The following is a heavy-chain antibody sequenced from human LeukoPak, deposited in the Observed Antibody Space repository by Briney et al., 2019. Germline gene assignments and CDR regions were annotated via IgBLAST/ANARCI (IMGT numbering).Heavy chain of an antibody. CDR2: VFFSGTT. Sequence: PSETLSLTCTVSGGSISSYYWSWVRQPPGKGLEWIGSVFFSGTTYYRPSLKSRVTMSVDTSKNQFSLRLTSATAADTAVYYCARIEFGDSDNSFHYYMDVWGNGTTVTVSS. D-gene: IGHD3-10*01. V-gene: IGHV4-4*07. J-gene: IGHJ6*03. CDR3: ARIEFGDSDNSFHYYMDV. CDR1: GGSISSYY.